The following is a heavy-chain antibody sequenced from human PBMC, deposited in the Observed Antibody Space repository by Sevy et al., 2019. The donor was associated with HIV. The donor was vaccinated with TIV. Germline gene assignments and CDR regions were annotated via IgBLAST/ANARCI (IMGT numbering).Heavy chain of an antibody. V-gene: IGHV4-59*01. CDR3: ARVGFNWNDVDY. CDR2: IYYSGST. J-gene: IGHJ4*02. Sequence: SETLSLTCSVSGGSMNLYYWSWIRQPPGKGLEWIGFIYYSGSTNYNPSLKSRVTITVDTSENQYSLKLSSVTAADTAVYYCARVGFNWNDVDYWGQGTLVTVSS. CDR1: GGSMNLYY. D-gene: IGHD1-20*01.